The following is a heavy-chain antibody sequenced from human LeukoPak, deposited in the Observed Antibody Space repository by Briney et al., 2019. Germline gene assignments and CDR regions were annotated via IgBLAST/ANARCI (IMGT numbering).Heavy chain of an antibody. Sequence: PSETLSLTCTVSGVSISSNRYYWGWLRQPPGKGLEWIGTIFYSGTTYYHPSLKSRVSISVDTSKNQFSLKLTSVTAADTAVYYCARHSGSFYGQYDYWGQGTLVTVSS. CDR1: GVSISSNRYY. CDR2: IFYSGTT. CDR3: ARHSGSFYGQYDY. J-gene: IGHJ4*02. D-gene: IGHD1-26*01. V-gene: IGHV4-39*01.